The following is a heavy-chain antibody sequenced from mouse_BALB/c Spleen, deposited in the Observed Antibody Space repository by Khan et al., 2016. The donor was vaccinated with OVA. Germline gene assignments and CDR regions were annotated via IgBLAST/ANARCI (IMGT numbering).Heavy chain of an antibody. CDR1: GYTFTDYA. CDR2: ISTYYGDA. CDR3: ARGGRFAY. Sequence: QVQLKQSGAELVRPGVSVKISCKVSGYTFTDYAMHWVKQRHAKSQEWIGVISTYYGDADYNQKLQGKATMTVDKSSSPVYMELARLTSEDSAIYYCARGGRFAYWGQGTLVTVSA. V-gene: IGHV1S137*01. D-gene: IGHD1-1*02. J-gene: IGHJ3*01.